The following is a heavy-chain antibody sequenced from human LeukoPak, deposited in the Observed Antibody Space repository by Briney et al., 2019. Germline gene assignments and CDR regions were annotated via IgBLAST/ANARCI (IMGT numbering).Heavy chain of an antibody. D-gene: IGHD6-19*01. CDR3: ASAYSSGFGY. CDR1: GFTFSSYA. CDR2: ISYDGSNK. V-gene: IGHV3-30*01. J-gene: IGHJ4*02. Sequence: GGSLRLSCAASGFTFSSYAMHWVRQAPGKGLEWVAVISYDGSNKYYADSVKGRFTISRGNSKNTLYLQMNSLRAEDTAVYYCASAYSSGFGYWGQGTLVTVSS.